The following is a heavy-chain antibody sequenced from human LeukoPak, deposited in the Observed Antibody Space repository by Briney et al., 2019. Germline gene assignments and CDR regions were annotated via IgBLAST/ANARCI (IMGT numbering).Heavy chain of an antibody. Sequence: ASVKVSCKASGYTFTSYYMHWVRQAPGQGLEWMGIINPSGGSASNVEKFQGRVSMTRDTSTSTVYMELTSLRSEDTAVYYCARDSSLLTGYSGYFQHWGQGTLVTVSS. D-gene: IGHD3-9*01. J-gene: IGHJ1*01. CDR1: GYTFTSYY. V-gene: IGHV1-46*01. CDR2: INPSGGSA. CDR3: ARDSSLLTGYSGYFQH.